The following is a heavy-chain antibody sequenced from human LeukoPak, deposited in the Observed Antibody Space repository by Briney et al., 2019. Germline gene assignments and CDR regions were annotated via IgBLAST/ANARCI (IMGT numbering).Heavy chain of an antibody. V-gene: IGHV4-30-4*07. CDR3: ARLQLWVRTIDY. D-gene: IGHD5-18*01. CDR2: IYYSGST. CDR1: GGSISSGGSS. J-gene: IGHJ4*02. Sequence: SETLSLTCAVSGGSISSGGSSWSWIRQPPGKGLEWIGYIYYSGSTYYNPSLKSRVTISVDTSKNQFSLKLSSVTAADTAVYYCARLQLWVRTIDYWGQGTLVTVSS.